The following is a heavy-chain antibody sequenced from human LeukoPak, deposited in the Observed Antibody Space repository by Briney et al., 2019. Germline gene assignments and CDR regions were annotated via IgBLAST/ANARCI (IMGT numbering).Heavy chain of an antibody. D-gene: IGHD6-25*01. J-gene: IGHJ4*02. Sequence: ASVKVSCKASGYTFTGYYMHWVRQAPGQGLEWMGWINPNSGGTNYAQDFQGRVTMTRDPSISTAYMELSRLRSDDTAVYFCARQSSGFFASDYWGQGTQVTVSS. V-gene: IGHV1-2*02. CDR2: INPNSGGT. CDR1: GYTFTGYY. CDR3: ARQSSGFFASDY.